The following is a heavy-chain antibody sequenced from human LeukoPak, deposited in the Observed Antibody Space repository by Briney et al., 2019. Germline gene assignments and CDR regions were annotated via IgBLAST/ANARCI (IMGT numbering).Heavy chain of an antibody. J-gene: IGHJ4*02. CDR3: ARQLRWDQYYFDY. D-gene: IGHD4-23*01. Sequence: ASVKVSCKAFGYTFTSYGFSWVRQAPGQGLEWMGWISAYNGDTKYALNLQGRVTMTTDTSTSTAYMELRSLRSDDTAVYYCARQLRWDQYYFDYWGQGTLVTVSS. CDR2: ISAYNGDT. V-gene: IGHV1-18*01. CDR1: GYTFTSYG.